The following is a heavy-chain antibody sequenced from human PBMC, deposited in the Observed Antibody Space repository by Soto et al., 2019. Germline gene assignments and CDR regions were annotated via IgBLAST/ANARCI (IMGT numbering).Heavy chain of an antibody. J-gene: IGHJ3*02. D-gene: IGHD3-22*01. CDR2: ISGSGGST. V-gene: IGHV3-23*01. CDR3: AKDQKYYYDSRGYPEDI. CDR1: GFTFSSYA. Sequence: EVQLLESGGGLVQPGGSLRLSCAASGFTFSSYAMSWVRQAPGKGLEWVSAISGSGGSTYSADSVKGRFTIPRDNSKNTLYLQMNSLRAEDTAVYYCAKDQKYYYDSRGYPEDIWGRGRMVAVS.